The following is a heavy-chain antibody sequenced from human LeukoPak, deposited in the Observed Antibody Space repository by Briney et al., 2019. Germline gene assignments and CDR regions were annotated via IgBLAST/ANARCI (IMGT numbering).Heavy chain of an antibody. J-gene: IGHJ6*03. D-gene: IGHD2-8*01. Sequence: GGSLRLSCAASGFTFSSYWMSWVRQAPGKGLEWVANIKQDGSEKYYVDSVKGRFTISRDNAKNSLYLQMNSLRAEDTTVYYCARAPPRYCTNGVCYAYYMDVWGKGTTVTVSS. CDR3: ARAPPRYCTNGVCYAYYMDV. CDR1: GFTFSSYW. V-gene: IGHV3-7*01. CDR2: IKQDGSEK.